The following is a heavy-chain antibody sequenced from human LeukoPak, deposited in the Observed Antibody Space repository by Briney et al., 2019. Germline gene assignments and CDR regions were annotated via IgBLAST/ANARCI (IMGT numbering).Heavy chain of an antibody. D-gene: IGHD3-3*01. CDR3: ARDSQGDYDFWSGYYIS. CDR2: IYYSGST. J-gene: IGHJ5*02. V-gene: IGHV4-39*07. CDR1: GGSISSSSYY. Sequence: SETLSPTCTVSGGSISSSSYYWGWIRQPPGKGLEWIGSIYYSGSTYYNPSLKSRVTISVDTSKNQFSLKLSSVTAADTAVYYCARDSQGDYDFWSGYYISWGQGTLVTVSS.